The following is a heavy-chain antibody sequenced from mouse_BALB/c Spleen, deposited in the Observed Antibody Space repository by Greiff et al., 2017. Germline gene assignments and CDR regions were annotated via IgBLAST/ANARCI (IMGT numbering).Heavy chain of an antibody. V-gene: IGHV1S137*01. CDR1: GYTFTDYA. J-gene: IGHJ3*01. D-gene: IGHD2-1*01. Sequence: VQLQQSGAELVRPGVSVKISCKGSGYTFTDYAMHWVKQSHAKSLEWIGVISTYYGDASYNQKFKGKATMTVDKSSSTAYMELARLTSEDSAIYYCARGGGNYAWFAYWGQGTLVTVSA. CDR2: ISTYYGDA. CDR3: ARGGGNYAWFAY.